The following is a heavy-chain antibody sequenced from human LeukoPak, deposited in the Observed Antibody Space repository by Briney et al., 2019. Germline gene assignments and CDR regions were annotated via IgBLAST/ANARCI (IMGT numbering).Heavy chain of an antibody. J-gene: IGHJ4*02. Sequence: GASVTVSSKASGYTFTGHYMHWVRPAPGQGLAWMGWSNPNSGGTKYAQKFQGRVTMTRDTSISKAYMELSRLRSDDTAVYYCARGDYYGPGYWGQGTRVTVSS. CDR2: SNPNSGGT. CDR3: ARGDYYGPGY. D-gene: IGHD3-10*01. CDR1: GYTFTGHY. V-gene: IGHV1-2*02.